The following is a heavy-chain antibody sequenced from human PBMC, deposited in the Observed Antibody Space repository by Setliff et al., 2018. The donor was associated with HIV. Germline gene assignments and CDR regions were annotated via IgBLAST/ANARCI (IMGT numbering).Heavy chain of an antibody. CDR1: GYTFTNFG. Sequence: GASVKVSCKASGYTFTNFGITWVRQAPGQGLEWMGWISPYNGNTNYAPELHGRVAMTTVTSTSTASLELRSLGSDDTAVYYCARDRIPSKWLLESDYWGQGTLVTVSS. J-gene: IGHJ4*02. V-gene: IGHV1-18*01. D-gene: IGHD3-22*01. CDR3: ARDRIPSKWLLESDY. CDR2: ISPYNGNT.